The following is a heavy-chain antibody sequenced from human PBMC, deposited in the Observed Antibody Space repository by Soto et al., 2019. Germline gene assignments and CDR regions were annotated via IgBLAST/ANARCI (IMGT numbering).Heavy chain of an antibody. D-gene: IGHD4-17*01. J-gene: IGHJ4*02. CDR3: AKDHLTTTVTTVGY. V-gene: IGHV3-30*18. CDR2: ISYHGSDK. Sequence: QVQLEESGGGVVQPGRSLRLSCAASGFTFSNYGMHWVRQAPGKGLEWVAVISYHGSDKYYADSVKGRFTISRDNSKNTLYLQMDSLRAEDTAVYYCAKDHLTTTVTTVGYWGQGSLVTASS. CDR1: GFTFSNYG.